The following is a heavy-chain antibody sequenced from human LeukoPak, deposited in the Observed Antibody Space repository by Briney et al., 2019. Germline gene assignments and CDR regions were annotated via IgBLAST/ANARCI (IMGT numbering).Heavy chain of an antibody. J-gene: IGHJ4*02. CDR3: ARALKRYYYDSSGYYAHFDY. D-gene: IGHD3-22*01. CDR1: GGSFSGYY. CDR2: INHSGST. V-gene: IGHV4-34*01. Sequence: AETLSLTCAVYGGSFSGYYWSWIRQPPGKGLEWIGEINHSGSTKYNPSLKSRVTISGDTSKNQFSLKLSSVTAADTAVYYCARALKRYYYDSSGYYAHFDYWGQGTLVTVSS.